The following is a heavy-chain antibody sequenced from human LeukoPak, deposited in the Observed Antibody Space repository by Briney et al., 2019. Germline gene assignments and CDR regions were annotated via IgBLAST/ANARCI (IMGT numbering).Heavy chain of an antibody. J-gene: IGHJ6*02. D-gene: IGHD2-2*01. CDR1: GGSFSGYY. V-gene: IGHV4-34*01. CDR3: ARGYQLLSYYYYYGMDV. Sequence: SETLSLTCAVYGGSFSGYYWSWIRQPPGKRLEWIGEINHSGSTNYNPSLKSRVTISVDTSKNQFSLKLSSVTAADTAVYYCARGYQLLSYYYYYGMDVWGQGTTVTVSS. CDR2: INHSGST.